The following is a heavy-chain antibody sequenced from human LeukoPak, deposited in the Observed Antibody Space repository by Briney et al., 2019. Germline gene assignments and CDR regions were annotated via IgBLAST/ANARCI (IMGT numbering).Heavy chain of an antibody. CDR1: GGTFSSYA. Sequence: ASVKVSCKASGGTFSSYAISWVRQAPGRGLEWMGGIIPIFGTANYAQKFQGRVTITTDESTSTAYMELSSLRSEDTAVYYCTRGGPVAGTHKYFQHWGQGALVTVSS. D-gene: IGHD6-19*01. CDR2: IIPIFGTA. CDR3: TRGGPVAGTHKYFQH. J-gene: IGHJ1*01. V-gene: IGHV1-69*05.